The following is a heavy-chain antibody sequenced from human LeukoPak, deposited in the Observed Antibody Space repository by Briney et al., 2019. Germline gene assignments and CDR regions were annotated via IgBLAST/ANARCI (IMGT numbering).Heavy chain of an antibody. CDR3: RIGYDSSGYYPPDLFDD. J-gene: IGHJ4*02. CDR2: IRYDGSNQ. V-gene: IGHV3-30*02. CDR1: GFTFSTYG. D-gene: IGHD3-22*01. Sequence: GGSLRLSCAASGFTFSTYGMHWVRQAPGKGLEWVAFIRYDGSNQYYADSVTGRFTISRDNSKNTLYLQMSSLRVEDTAMYYCRIGYDSSGYYPPDLFDDWGQGTLVTVFS.